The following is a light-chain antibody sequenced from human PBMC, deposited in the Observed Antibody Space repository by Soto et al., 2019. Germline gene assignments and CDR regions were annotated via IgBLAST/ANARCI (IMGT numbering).Light chain of an antibody. CDR1: SSNIGAGYD. V-gene: IGLV1-40*01. Sequence: QSVLTQPPSVSGAPGQRVTISCTGSSSNIGAGYDVHWYQQLPGTAPKLLIYGNSNRPSGVPDRFSGSKSGTSASLAITGLQPEDEADYYCHSYDSSLSGSVVFGGGTKLTVL. CDR2: GNS. J-gene: IGLJ2*01. CDR3: HSYDSSLSGSVV.